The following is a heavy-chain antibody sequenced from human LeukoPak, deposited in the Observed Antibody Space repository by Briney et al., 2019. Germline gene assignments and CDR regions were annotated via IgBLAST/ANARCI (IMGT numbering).Heavy chain of an antibody. CDR3: ARDPGRMATITLGTPTLDY. D-gene: IGHD5-12*01. CDR2: ISAYNGNT. J-gene: IGHJ4*02. V-gene: IGHV1-18*01. Sequence: GASVKVSCKASGYTFTSYGISWVRQAPGQGLEWMGWISAYNGNTNYAQKLQGRVTMTTDTSTSTAYMELRSLRSDDTAVYYCARDPGRMATITLGTPTLDYWGQGTLVNVSS. CDR1: GYTFTSYG.